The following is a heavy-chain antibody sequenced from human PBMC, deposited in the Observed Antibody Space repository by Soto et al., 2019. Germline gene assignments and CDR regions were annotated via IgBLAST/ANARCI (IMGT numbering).Heavy chain of an antibody. D-gene: IGHD2-8*01. CDR1: GGSISSGGYY. V-gene: IGHV4-31*02. CDR3: ARAPGRMMNALRYYYGLDV. CDR2: IYQRGGT. Sequence: QVQLQESGPGLVKPSETLSFTCNVSGGSISSGGYYWSWIRQLPGKGLEWIGYIYQRGGTYYNPALKRRISISVDTAKTQFSLKMTSVTAADTAVYFCARAPGRMMNALRYYYGLDVWSQWTTVTVSS. J-gene: IGHJ6*02.